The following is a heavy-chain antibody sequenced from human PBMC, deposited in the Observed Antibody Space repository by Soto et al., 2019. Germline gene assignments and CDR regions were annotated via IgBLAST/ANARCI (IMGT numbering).Heavy chain of an antibody. D-gene: IGHD2-2*01. J-gene: IGHJ4*02. CDR3: AKDSWAYQLLATYFDY. Sequence: VQLLESGGGLVQPGGSLRLSCAASGFTFSSYAMSWVRQAPGKGLEWVSAISGSGGSTYYADSVKGRFTISRDNSKNTLYLQMNSLRAEDTAVYYCAKDSWAYQLLATYFDYWGQGTLVTVSS. CDR1: GFTFSSYA. CDR2: ISGSGGST. V-gene: IGHV3-23*01.